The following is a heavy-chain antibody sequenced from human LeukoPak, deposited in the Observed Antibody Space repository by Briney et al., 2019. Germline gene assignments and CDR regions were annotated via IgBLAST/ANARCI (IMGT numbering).Heavy chain of an antibody. CDR3: ARFGWYRAENYYYYGMDV. CDR2: IIPIFGTA. CDR1: GGTFSSYA. Sequence: SVKVSCKASGGTFSSYAISWVRQAPGQGLEWMGGIIPIFGTANYAQKFQGRVTITTDESTSTAYMELSSLRSEDTAVYYCARFGWYRAENYYYYGMDVWGQGTTVTVSS. J-gene: IGHJ6*02. D-gene: IGHD6-19*01. V-gene: IGHV1-69*05.